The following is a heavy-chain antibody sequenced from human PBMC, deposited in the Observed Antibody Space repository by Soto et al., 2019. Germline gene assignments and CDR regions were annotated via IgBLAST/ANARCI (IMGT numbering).Heavy chain of an antibody. CDR1: GGSFSGYY. CDR3: ARGYGRNFDY. D-gene: IGHD3-10*01. CDR2: INHSGST. V-gene: IGHV4-34*01. Sequence: QVQLQQWGAGLLKPSETLSLTCAVYGGSFSGYYWSWIRQPPGKGLEWIGEINHSGSTNYNPSLKSRVTISVDTSKNQFSLMLSSVTAADTAGYYYARGYGRNFDYWGQGTLVTVSS. J-gene: IGHJ4*02.